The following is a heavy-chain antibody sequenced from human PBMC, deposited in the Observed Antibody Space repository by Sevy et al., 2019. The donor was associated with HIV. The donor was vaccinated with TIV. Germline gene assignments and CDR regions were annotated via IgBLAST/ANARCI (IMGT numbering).Heavy chain of an antibody. CDR1: GFSFSSYW. CDR3: VRAIGAAGRY. J-gene: IGHJ4*02. V-gene: IGHV3-7*01. Sequence: GGSLRLSCEASGFSFSSYWMSWVRQAPGKGLEWVANIKEDGSMIYYVDSVKGRFTISRDNAKNSVYLQMTSLRAEDAALYYCVRAIGAAGRYWGQGTLVTVSS. D-gene: IGHD6-13*01. CDR2: IKEDGSMI.